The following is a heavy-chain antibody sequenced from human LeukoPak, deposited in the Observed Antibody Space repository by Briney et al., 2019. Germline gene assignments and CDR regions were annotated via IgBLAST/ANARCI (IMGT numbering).Heavy chain of an antibody. J-gene: IGHJ4*02. CDR1: GGSFSGYY. Sequence: PSETLSLTCAVYGGSFSGYYWSWIRQAPGKGLEWVGEINHSGSTNYNPSLKSRVTISVDTSKHQSSLKLSSVTAADTAVYYCARIAAAGSFRQTTFDYWGQGTLVTVSS. CDR2: INHSGST. V-gene: IGHV4-34*01. D-gene: IGHD6-13*01. CDR3: ARIAAAGSFRQTTFDY.